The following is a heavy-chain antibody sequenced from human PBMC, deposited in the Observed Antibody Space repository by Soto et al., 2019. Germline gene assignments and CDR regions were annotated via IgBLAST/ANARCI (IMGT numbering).Heavy chain of an antibody. CDR3: ARDLWLGNPGGFDY. CDR1: GFTFSSYS. J-gene: IGHJ4*02. D-gene: IGHD6-19*01. Sequence: EVPLVESWGGLVKPGGSLRLSCAASGFTFSSYSMNWVRQAPGKGLEWVSTISSRRTYIYYADSVKGRFTISRDNAKNSLYLQMNSLRVEDTAVYYCARDLWLGNPGGFDYWGQGTLVNVSS. V-gene: IGHV3-21*01. CDR2: ISSRRTYI.